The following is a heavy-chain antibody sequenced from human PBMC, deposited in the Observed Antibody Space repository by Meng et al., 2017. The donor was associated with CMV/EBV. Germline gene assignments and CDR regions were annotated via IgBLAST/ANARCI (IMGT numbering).Heavy chain of an antibody. CDR2: INSDGSSI. CDR1: GFTFSRYW. J-gene: IGHJ4*02. D-gene: IGHD4-17*01. V-gene: IGHV3-74*01. CDR3: AILTSTVPR. Sequence: LRLSCAAYGFTFSRYWMHWVRQAPGKGLVWVSRINSDGSSIRYADSVKGRFTISRDNAKNTVYLQMDSLRAEDTAVYYCAILTSTVPRWGQGTLVTVSS.